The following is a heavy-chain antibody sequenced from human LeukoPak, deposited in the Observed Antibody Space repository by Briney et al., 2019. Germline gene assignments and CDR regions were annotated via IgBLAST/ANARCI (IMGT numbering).Heavy chain of an antibody. D-gene: IGHD3-10*01. CDR1: GGSFSGYY. Sequence: PSETLSLTCAVYGGSFSGYYWSWIRQPPGKGLEWIGEINHSGRTNYNPSLKSRVTISVDTSKNQFSPNLSSVTAADTAVYYCASGYYGSGNVDYWGQGTLVTVSS. CDR3: ASGYYGSGNVDY. V-gene: IGHV4-34*01. J-gene: IGHJ4*02. CDR2: INHSGRT.